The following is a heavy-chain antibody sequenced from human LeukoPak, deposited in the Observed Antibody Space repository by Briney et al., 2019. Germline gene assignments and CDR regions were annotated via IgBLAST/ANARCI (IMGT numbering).Heavy chain of an antibody. Sequence: GGSLRLSCAGSGFTFSSYEMNWVRQAPGKGLEWVSYISSGSSTIYYADSVKGRFTISRDNAKNSLYLQMNSLRDEDTAVYYCARVGVRGRGSDYWGQGTLVTVSS. CDR3: ARVGVRGRGSDY. V-gene: IGHV3-48*02. D-gene: IGHD3-10*01. J-gene: IGHJ4*02. CDR1: GFTFSSYE. CDR2: ISSGSSTI.